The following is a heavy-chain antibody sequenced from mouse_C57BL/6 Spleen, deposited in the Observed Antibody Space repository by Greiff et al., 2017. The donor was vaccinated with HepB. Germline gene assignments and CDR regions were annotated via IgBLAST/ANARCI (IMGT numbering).Heavy chain of an antibody. CDR3: KSYYGSFLPY. Sequence: VQLQQSGAELVRPGASVTLSCKASGYTFTDYEMHWVQQTPVHGLEWIGAIDPETGGTAYNQKFKGKAILTADKSSSTAYMELRSLTSEDSAVYYCKSYYGSFLPYCGQGTLVTVSA. V-gene: IGHV1-15*01. CDR1: GYTFTDYE. J-gene: IGHJ3*01. D-gene: IGHD1-1*01. CDR2: IDPETGGT.